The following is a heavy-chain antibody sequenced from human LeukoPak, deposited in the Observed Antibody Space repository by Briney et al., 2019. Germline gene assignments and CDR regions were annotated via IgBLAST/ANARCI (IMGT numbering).Heavy chain of an antibody. CDR3: ARGRIAAAGRYFQH. CDR1: GGTFSSYA. V-gene: IGHV1-69*04. J-gene: IGHJ1*01. D-gene: IGHD6-13*01. Sequence: GASVKVSCKASGGTFSSYAISWVRQAPGQGLEWMGRIIPILGIANYAQKFQGRVTITADKSTSTAYMELSGLRSEDTAVYYCARGRIAAAGRYFQHWGQGTLVTVSS. CDR2: IIPILGIA.